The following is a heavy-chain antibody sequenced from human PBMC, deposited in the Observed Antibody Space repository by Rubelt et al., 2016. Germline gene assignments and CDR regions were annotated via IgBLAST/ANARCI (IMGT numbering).Heavy chain of an antibody. D-gene: IGHD1-26*01. Sequence: QAPGKGLEWVAVISYDGSNKYYADSVKGRFTISRDDSKNTLYLQMNSLRAEDTAVYYCAKEKSGSYPYYFDYWGQGTLVTVSS. V-gene: IGHV3-30*04. CDR2: ISYDGSNK. CDR3: AKEKSGSYPYYFDY. J-gene: IGHJ4*02.